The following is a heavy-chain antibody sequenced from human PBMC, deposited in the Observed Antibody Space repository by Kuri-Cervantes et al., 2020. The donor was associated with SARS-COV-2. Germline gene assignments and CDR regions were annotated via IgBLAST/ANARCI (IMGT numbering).Heavy chain of an antibody. Sequence: SETLSLTCTVYGGPFSGYYWSWLRQPPGKGLEWIGEINDIGSTNYNPSLESRVTISVDTSKNQFSLNLSSVTAGDTALYYCARGPWRSEQVGPPYYYHLDVWGKGATVTVSS. CDR3: ARGPWRSEQVGPPYYYHLDV. J-gene: IGHJ6*03. D-gene: IGHD3-16*01. CDR1: GGPFSGYY. CDR2: INDIGST. V-gene: IGHV4-34*01.